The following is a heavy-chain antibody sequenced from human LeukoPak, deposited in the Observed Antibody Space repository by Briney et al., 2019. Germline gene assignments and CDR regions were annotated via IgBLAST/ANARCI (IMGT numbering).Heavy chain of an antibody. V-gene: IGHV3-23*01. CDR1: GFSVTDYA. J-gene: IGHJ4*02. CDR2: ISASGYG. D-gene: IGHD2-8*02. CDR3: VKGVKSAWSPRLHY. Sequence: PGGSLRLSCVASGFSVTDYAMNWVRQTPGKGLEWVSFISASGYGHNAEPVKGRFTISRDESKSTLFLQMNSLTAADTAVYYCVKGVKSAWSPRLHYWGQGALVSVSA.